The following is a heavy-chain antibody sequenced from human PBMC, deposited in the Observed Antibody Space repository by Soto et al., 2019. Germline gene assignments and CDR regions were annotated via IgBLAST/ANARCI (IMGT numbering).Heavy chain of an antibody. D-gene: IGHD6-13*01. CDR2: INPYGGAA. J-gene: IGHJ6*02. CDR3: ARDGPGIAAAGTPGDYYGMDV. CDR1: GYTFTSTW. Sequence: ASVKVSCKASGYTFTSTWMHWVRQAPGQGLEWMGIINPYGGAATYAEKFQGRVTMTRDTSTATDYMELSSLRSEDTAVYYCARDGPGIAAAGTPGDYYGMDVWGQGTTVTVSS. V-gene: IGHV1-46*01.